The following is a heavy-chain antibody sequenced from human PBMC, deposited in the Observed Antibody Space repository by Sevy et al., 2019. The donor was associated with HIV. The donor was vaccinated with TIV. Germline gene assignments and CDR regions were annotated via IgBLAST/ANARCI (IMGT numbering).Heavy chain of an antibody. V-gene: IGHV3-33*01. Sequence: GGSLRLSCAASGFTFNNYGMHWVRQAPGKGLEWVAVIWYDGSNKYYADSVKGRFTISRDNSKNMLYLQMNSLRAEDTAVYYCARAAEGVNFDWLPFFWGQGTLVTVSS. CDR3: ARAAEGVNFDWLPFF. CDR1: GFTFNNYG. CDR2: IWYDGSNK. J-gene: IGHJ4*02. D-gene: IGHD3-9*01.